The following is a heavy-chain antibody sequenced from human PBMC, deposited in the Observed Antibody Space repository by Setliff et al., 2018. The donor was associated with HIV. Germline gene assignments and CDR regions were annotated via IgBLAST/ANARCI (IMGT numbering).Heavy chain of an antibody. D-gene: IGHD6-19*01. CDR3: AKDPLPWLVTEGPYYFDY. Sequence: GGSLRLSCAASGFTFSSYGMHWVRQAPGKGPEWVAFIRYDGSNKYYADSVKGRFTISRDNSKNTLYLQMNSLRAEDTAVYYCAKDPLPWLVTEGPYYFDYWGQGTLVTVSS. CDR1: GFTFSSYG. CDR2: IRYDGSNK. J-gene: IGHJ4*02. V-gene: IGHV3-30*02.